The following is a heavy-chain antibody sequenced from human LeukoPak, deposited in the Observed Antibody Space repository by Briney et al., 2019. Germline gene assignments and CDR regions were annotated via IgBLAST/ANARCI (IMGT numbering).Heavy chain of an antibody. CDR3: AKVTYGSGTYGAFDY. CDR2: ISGSGGST. J-gene: IGHJ4*02. V-gene: IGHV3-23*01. Sequence: GGSLRLSCAASGFTFSSYAMSWVRQAPGKGLEWVSAISGSGGSTYYTNSVKGRFTISRDNSKNTLYLQMNSLRAEDTAVYYCAKVTYGSGTYGAFDYWGQGTLVTVSS. D-gene: IGHD3-10*01. CDR1: GFTFSSYA.